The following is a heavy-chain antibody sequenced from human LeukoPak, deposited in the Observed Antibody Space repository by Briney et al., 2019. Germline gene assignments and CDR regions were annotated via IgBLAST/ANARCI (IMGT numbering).Heavy chain of an antibody. CDR1: GYTFTSYY. CDR2: INPSGGST. CDR3: ARDRAYYDSSGYCDY. D-gene: IGHD3-22*01. V-gene: IGHV1-46*03. J-gene: IGHJ4*02. Sequence: ASVKVSCKASGYTFTSYYMHWVRQAPGQGLEWMGIINPSGGSTSYAQKFQGRVTMTRDTSTSTVYMELSSLRSEDTAVYYCARDRAYYDSSGYCDYWGQGTLVTVSS.